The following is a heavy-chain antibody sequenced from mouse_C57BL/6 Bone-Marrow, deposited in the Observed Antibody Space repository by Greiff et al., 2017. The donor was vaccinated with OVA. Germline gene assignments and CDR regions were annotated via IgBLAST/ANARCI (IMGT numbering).Heavy chain of an antibody. CDR2: IHPNSGST. J-gene: IGHJ2*01. Sequence: VQLQQPGAELVKPGASVKLSCKASGYTFTSYWMHWVKQRPGQGLEWIGMIHPNSGSTNYNEKFKSKATLTVDKSSSTAYMQLSSLTSEDSAVYYCERREYSPCDYWGQGTTLTVSS. CDR3: ERREYSPCDY. V-gene: IGHV1-64*01. CDR1: GYTFTSYW. D-gene: IGHD2-12*01.